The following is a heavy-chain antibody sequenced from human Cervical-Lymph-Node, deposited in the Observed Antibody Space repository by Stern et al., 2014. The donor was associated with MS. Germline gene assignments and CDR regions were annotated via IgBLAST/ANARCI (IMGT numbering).Heavy chain of an antibody. Sequence: QLQLQESGPGLVKPSETLSLTCTVSGGSISGDYWSWIRQPPGKGLEWIGSIYYSWSTEYNPSLKSRVTISVDTSKNQFSLKMSSVTAADTAVYYCARLRPLYQVASYYYHAMDVWGQGTTVTVSS. D-gene: IGHD2-2*01. V-gene: IGHV4-59*01. J-gene: IGHJ6*02. CDR2: IYYSWST. CDR3: ARLRPLYQVASYYYHAMDV. CDR1: GGSISGDY.